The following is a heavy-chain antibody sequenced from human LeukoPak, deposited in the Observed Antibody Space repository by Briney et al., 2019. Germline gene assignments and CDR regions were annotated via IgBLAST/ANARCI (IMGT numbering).Heavy chain of an antibody. CDR2: ISGSGGST. CDR1: GFTFSSYA. CDR3: AKDQWELITSDAFDI. V-gene: IGHV3-23*01. D-gene: IGHD1-26*01. J-gene: IGHJ3*02. Sequence: GGSLRLSCAASGFTFSSYAMSWVRQALGKGLEWVSAISGSGGSTYYADSVKGRFTISRDNSKNTLYLQMNSLRAEDTAVYYCAKDQWELITSDAFDIWGQGTMVTVSS.